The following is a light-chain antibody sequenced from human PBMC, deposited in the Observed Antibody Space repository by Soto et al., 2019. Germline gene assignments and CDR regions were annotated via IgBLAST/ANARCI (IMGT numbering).Light chain of an antibody. CDR1: QSITNF. V-gene: IGKV1-39*01. J-gene: IGKJ4*01. CDR3: QQTFSTPLT. CDR2: AAS. Sequence: DIQMTQSPSSLSASVGARITITCRASQSITNFLNWYQQKPGTAPKLLIYAASSLPSGVPSRFTGSGSGTDFTLTISSLQPEDVAAYYCQQTFSTPLTFGGGTKVEIK.